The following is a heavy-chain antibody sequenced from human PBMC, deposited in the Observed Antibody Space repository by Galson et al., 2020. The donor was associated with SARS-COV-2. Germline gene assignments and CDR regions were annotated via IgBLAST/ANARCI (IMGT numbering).Heavy chain of an antibody. CDR3: ARDEGIRGYNYGRLYYGMDV. CDR2: ISTSSSYT. J-gene: IGHJ6*02. Sequence: GESLKISCAASGFPISTYSMNWVHLATGKGMEWVSSISTSSSYTYYVDSVKGRFSISSDNPRNSLYLQMNSLRAEDTAVYYCARDEGIRGYNYGRLYYGMDVWGQGTTVTVSS. CDR1: GFPISTYS. D-gene: IGHD5-18*01. V-gene: IGHV3-21*01.